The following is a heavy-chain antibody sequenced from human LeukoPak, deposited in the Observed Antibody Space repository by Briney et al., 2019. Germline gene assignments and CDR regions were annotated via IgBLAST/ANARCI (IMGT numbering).Heavy chain of an antibody. Sequence: ALVKVSCKASGYTFTGYYMHWVRQAPGQGLEWMGRINPNSGGTNYAQKFQGRVTMTRDTSISTAYMELSRLRSDDTAVYYCARDRGYCSSTSCFPGAYWGQGTLVTVSS. CDR1: GYTFTGYY. CDR2: INPNSGGT. CDR3: ARDRGYCSSTSCFPGAY. D-gene: IGHD2-2*01. J-gene: IGHJ4*02. V-gene: IGHV1-2*02.